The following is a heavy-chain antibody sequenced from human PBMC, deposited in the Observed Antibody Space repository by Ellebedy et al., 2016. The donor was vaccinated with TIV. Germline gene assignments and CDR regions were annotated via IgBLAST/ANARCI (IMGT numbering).Heavy chain of an antibody. CDR2: ISGSGGST. CDR3: AKSDSSGYYYDDAFDI. V-gene: IGHV3-23*01. J-gene: IGHJ3*02. Sequence: GGSLRLSXAASGFTFSSYAMSWVRQAPGKGLEWVSAISGSGGSTYYADSVKGRFTISRDNSKNTLYLQMNSLRAEDTAVYYCAKSDSSGYYYDDAFDIWGQGTMVTVSS. CDR1: GFTFSSYA. D-gene: IGHD3-22*01.